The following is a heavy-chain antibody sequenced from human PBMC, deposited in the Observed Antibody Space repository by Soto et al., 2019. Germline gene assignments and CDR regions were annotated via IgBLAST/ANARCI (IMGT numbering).Heavy chain of an antibody. CDR2: IYSSGST. Sequence: SETLSLTCTVSGDSVSSDNYYWTWIRQPPGKGLEWIGYIYSSGSTNYNPSLKSRVTISVDTSRNQFSLKLTSVTAADTAVYYCARDIRGYSRAFDYWGQGTLVTVSS. V-gene: IGHV4-61*01. D-gene: IGHD5-18*01. CDR1: GDSVSSDNYY. CDR3: ARDIRGYSRAFDY. J-gene: IGHJ4*02.